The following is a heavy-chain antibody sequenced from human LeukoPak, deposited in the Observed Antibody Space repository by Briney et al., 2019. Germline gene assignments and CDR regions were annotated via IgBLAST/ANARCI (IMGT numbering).Heavy chain of an antibody. CDR2: ISSDGSKQ. CDR1: GFTFSTYG. Sequence: PGGSLRLSCAASGFTFSTYGIHWVRQAPGKGLEWVAVISSDGSKQYYADSVKGRFTISRDNSKNTLYLQMDSLRAEDAAVYYCAKPHYSGSGNFPFDYWGQGTQVTVSS. J-gene: IGHJ4*02. CDR3: AKPHYSGSGNFPFDY. D-gene: IGHD3-10*01. V-gene: IGHV3-30*18.